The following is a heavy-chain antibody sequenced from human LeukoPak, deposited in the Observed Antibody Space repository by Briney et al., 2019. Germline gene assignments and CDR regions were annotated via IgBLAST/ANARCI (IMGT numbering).Heavy chain of an antibody. CDR2: IIPIFGTA. D-gene: IGHD6-6*01. J-gene: IGHJ6*03. CDR3: ASGPYSSSSRLYYYYYMDV. V-gene: IGHV1-69*05. CDR1: GGTFSSYA. Sequence: GASVKVSCKASGGTFSSYAISWVRQAPVQGLEWMGGIIPIFGTANYAQKFQGRVTITTDESTSTAYMELSSLRSEDTAVYYCASGPYSSSSRLYYYYYMDVWGKGTTVTVSS.